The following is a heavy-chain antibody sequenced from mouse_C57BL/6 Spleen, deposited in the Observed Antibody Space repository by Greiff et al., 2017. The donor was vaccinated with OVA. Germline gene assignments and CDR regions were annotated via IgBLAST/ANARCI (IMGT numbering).Heavy chain of an antibody. CDR2: IWSGGST. D-gene: IGHD1-1*01. J-gene: IGHJ4*01. CDR3: ARITYYYGSSYDAMDY. V-gene: IGHV2-2*01. Sequence: VKLQESGPGLVQPSQSLSITCTVSGFSLTSYGVHWVRQSPGKGLEWLGVIWSGGSTDYNAAFISRLSISKDNSKSQVFFKMNSLQADDTAIYYCARITYYYGSSYDAMDYWGQGTSVTVSS. CDR1: GFSLTSYG.